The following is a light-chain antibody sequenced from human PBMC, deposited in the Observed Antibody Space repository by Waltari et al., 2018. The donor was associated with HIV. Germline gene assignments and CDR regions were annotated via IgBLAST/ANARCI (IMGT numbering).Light chain of an antibody. J-gene: IGKJ2*03. Sequence: DIVMTQSPDSLAVSLGERSTINCQSSQSVLYSSNNKNYLAWYQQKPGQPPKLLIYWAATRESGVPDRFSGSGSGTDFTLTISSLQAEDVAVYYCQQYYSTPPYSFGQGTKLEIK. V-gene: IGKV4-1*01. CDR3: QQYYSTPPYS. CDR1: QSVLYSSNNKNY. CDR2: WAA.